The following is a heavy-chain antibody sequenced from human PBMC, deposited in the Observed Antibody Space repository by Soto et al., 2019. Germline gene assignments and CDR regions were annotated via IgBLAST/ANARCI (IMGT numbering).Heavy chain of an antibody. Sequence: GGSLRLSCTACGFTFNNYAMNWVRQAPGKGLEWVSAISGTGGTTYYADSVKDRFAISRDNSKNTLYLQMNSLRAEDTAVYYCAKWSSTWSQIIDYWGQGTLVTVSS. CDR1: GFTFNNYA. CDR2: ISGTGGTT. D-gene: IGHD6-13*01. J-gene: IGHJ4*02. CDR3: AKWSSTWSQIIDY. V-gene: IGHV3-23*01.